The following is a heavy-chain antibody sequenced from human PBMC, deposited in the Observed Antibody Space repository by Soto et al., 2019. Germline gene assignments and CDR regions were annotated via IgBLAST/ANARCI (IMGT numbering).Heavy chain of an antibody. V-gene: IGHV4-59*01. CDR3: AKDGLPARNCWTNWFDP. J-gene: IGHJ5*02. CDR1: GGSIGSYY. D-gene: IGHD2-21*01. Sequence: SETLFLTRTVSGGSIGSYYWSWIRQPPGKGMEWIGYIYYSGSTNYNPSLKSRVTISVDTAKNTLYLQMNSLRAEDTAVYYCAKDGLPARNCWTNWFDPWGQGTLVTVS. CDR2: IYYSGST.